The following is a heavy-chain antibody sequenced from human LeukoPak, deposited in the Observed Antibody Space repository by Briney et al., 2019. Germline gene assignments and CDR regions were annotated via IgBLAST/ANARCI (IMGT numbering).Heavy chain of an antibody. Sequence: GGSPRLSCAASGFTFGDTWMNWVRQVPGQGLEWVANIKQGGSEKFYVASVKGRFTISRDNGKSSLYLQMNSLRAEDTALYYCATSYDMGWLIGYWGQGTLVTVSS. CDR2: IKQGGSEK. CDR1: GFTFGDTW. D-gene: IGHD3/OR15-3a*01. CDR3: ATSYDMGWLIGY. V-gene: IGHV3-7*03. J-gene: IGHJ4*02.